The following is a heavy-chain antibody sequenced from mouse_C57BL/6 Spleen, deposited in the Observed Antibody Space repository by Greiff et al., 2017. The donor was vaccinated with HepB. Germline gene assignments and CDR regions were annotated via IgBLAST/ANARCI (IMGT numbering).Heavy chain of an antibody. V-gene: IGHV1-50*01. CDR1: GYTFTSYW. J-gene: IGHJ3*02. CDR2: IDPSDSYT. D-gene: IGHD2-1*01. Sequence: QVQLQQPGAELVKPGASVKLSCKASGYTFTSYWMQWVKQRPGQGLEWIGEIDPSDSYTNYNQKFKGKATLTVDTSSSTAYMQLSSLTSEDSSVYYCARGGYYPCGWGQGTLVTISA. CDR3: ARGGYYPCG.